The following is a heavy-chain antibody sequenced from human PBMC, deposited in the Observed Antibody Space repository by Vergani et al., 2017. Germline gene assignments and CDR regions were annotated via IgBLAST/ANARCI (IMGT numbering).Heavy chain of an antibody. CDR1: GFTFSSYA. CDR2: ISGSGGNT. CDR3: ARDTKQLVPSDDAFDI. D-gene: IGHD6-13*01. V-gene: IGHV3-23*04. Sequence: VQLVESGGGVVQPGRSLRLSCAASGFTFSSYAMSWVRQAPGKGLEWVSAISGSGGNTYYADSVKGRFTISRDNAKNSLYLQMNSLRAEDTAVYYCARDTKQLVPSDDAFDIWGQGTTVTVSS. J-gene: IGHJ3*02.